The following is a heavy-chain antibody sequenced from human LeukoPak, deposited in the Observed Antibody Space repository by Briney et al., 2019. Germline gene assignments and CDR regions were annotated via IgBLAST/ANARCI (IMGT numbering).Heavy chain of an antibody. V-gene: IGHV1-18*01. Sequence: ASVKVSCKASGYTFSSYHVSWVRQAPGQGLEWMGWISTYDGNTNYAQNFQGRVAMTTDTSTSTTYMELRSLRSDDTAVYYCARAILYPGTGYFDYWGQGTLVTVSS. CDR2: ISTYDGNT. CDR1: GYTFSSYH. CDR3: ARAILYPGTGYFDY. D-gene: IGHD1/OR15-1a*01. J-gene: IGHJ4*02.